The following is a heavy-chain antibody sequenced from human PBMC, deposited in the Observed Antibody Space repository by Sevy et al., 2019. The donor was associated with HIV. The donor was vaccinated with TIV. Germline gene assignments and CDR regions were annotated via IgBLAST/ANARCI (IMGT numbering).Heavy chain of an antibody. V-gene: IGHV3-23*01. J-gene: IGHJ3*02. D-gene: IGHD3-3*01. CDR3: VKASTFWSGYYRNDAFDI. CDR1: GFTFSSYA. Sequence: GGSLRLSCAASGFTFSSYAMSWVRQAPGKGLEWVSAISGSGGSTYYADSVKGRFTISRDNSKNTLYLQMNSLRAEDTAVYYCVKASTFWSGYYRNDAFDIWGQGTMVTVSS. CDR2: ISGSGGST.